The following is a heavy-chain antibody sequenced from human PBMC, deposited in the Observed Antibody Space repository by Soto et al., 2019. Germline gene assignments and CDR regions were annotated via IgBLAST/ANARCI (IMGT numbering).Heavy chain of an antibody. V-gene: IGHV1-8*01. J-gene: IGHJ6*02. CDR3: TMAHFDFVSVFGLDD. CDR1: GYTFTNYD. Sequence: QVHLVQSGAEVKQPGASVRVSCKASGYTFTNYDITWVRQGTGQGLEWMGWMNPDSENTGSPQQFQGRVTMTVYTYIDSSYLELTSMSSQDTAVYYCTMAHFDFVSVFGLDDWGQGTTVTVSS. CDR2: MNPDSENT.